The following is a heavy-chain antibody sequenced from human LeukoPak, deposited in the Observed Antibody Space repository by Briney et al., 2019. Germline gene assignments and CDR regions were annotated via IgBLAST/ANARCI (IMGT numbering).Heavy chain of an antibody. CDR1: LHFMSIGYE. Sequence: SETLSLTCGLSLHFMSIGYERGSIRQPPGKGLEWIGSIYHTGNTYYNPSLKSRVTISVNTSKNQFSLKLSSVTPTDTAVYYCERGRTNGQCGNIGYDYYFYHLDVWGKGTTVTVSS. CDR3: ERGRTNGQCGNIGYDYYFYHLDV. CDR2: IYHTGNT. V-gene: IGHV4-38-2*01. D-gene: IGHD2/OR15-2a*01. J-gene: IGHJ6*03.